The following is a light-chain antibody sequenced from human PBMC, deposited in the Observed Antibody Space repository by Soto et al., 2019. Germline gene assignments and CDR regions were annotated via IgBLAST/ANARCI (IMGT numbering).Light chain of an antibody. Sequence: EIVLTQSPGTLSLSPGEGATLSCRASQTLTSSYLAWYQQKPGQAPRLLIYGASSRATGIPDRFSGSGYGTDFTLTIRRLEPEDFEVYYCQQYASAPYTFGQGTKLEIK. CDR3: QQYASAPYT. J-gene: IGKJ2*01. CDR1: QTLTSSY. V-gene: IGKV3-20*01. CDR2: GAS.